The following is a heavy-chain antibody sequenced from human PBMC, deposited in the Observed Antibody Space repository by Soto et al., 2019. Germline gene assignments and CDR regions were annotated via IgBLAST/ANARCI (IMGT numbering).Heavy chain of an antibody. Sequence: QVQLQESGPGLVKPSETLSLTCIVSGGSITSYFWSWIRQPPGKGLEWIGYFYNSGSTNYNPSLKGRVTISGDTSKNHFSLKMTSVTAADTAVYYCARGAIPTQNWFDPWGQGTLVTVSS. D-gene: IGHD2-2*02. CDR2: FYNSGST. J-gene: IGHJ5*02. CDR1: GGSITSYF. CDR3: ARGAIPTQNWFDP. V-gene: IGHV4-59*01.